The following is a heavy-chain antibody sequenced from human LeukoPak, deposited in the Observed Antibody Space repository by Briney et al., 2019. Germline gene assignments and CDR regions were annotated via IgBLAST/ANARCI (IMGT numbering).Heavy chain of an antibody. J-gene: IGHJ1*01. CDR1: GYTFTGYY. D-gene: IGHD6-6*01. CDR2: ISAYNGNT. Sequence: ASVKVSCKASGYTFTGYYMHWVRQAPGQGLEWMGWISAYNGNTNYAQKLQGRVTVTTDTSTSTAYMELRSLRSDDTAVYYCARAARPYAEYFQHWGQGTLVTVSS. V-gene: IGHV1-18*04. CDR3: ARAARPYAEYFQH.